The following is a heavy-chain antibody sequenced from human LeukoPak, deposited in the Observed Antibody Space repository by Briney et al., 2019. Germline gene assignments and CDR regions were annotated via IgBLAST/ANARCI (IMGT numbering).Heavy chain of an antibody. CDR2: IIPIFGTA. Sequence: SEKVSCKASGGTFSSYAISWVRQAPGQGLEWMGGIIPIFGTANYAQKFQGRVTITADESTSTAYMELSSLRSEDTAVYYCARDPSGIAVAGTGYFQHWGQGTLVTVSS. CDR1: GGTFSSYA. J-gene: IGHJ1*01. V-gene: IGHV1-69*13. D-gene: IGHD6-19*01. CDR3: ARDPSGIAVAGTGYFQH.